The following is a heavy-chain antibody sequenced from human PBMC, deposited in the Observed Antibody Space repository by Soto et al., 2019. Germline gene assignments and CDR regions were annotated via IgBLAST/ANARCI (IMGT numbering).Heavy chain of an antibody. D-gene: IGHD3-10*01. CDR1: GFTFSSYS. V-gene: IGHV3-48*02. CDR2: ISSSSSTI. CDR3: ARDQGPLQATLWFGELLFTREGPLDY. J-gene: IGHJ4*02. Sequence: GGSLRLSCAASGFTFSSYSMNWVRQAPGKGLEWVSYISSSSSTIYYADSVKGRFTISRDNAKNSLYLQMNSLRDEDTAVYYCARDQGPLQATLWFGELLFTREGPLDYWGQGTLVTVSS.